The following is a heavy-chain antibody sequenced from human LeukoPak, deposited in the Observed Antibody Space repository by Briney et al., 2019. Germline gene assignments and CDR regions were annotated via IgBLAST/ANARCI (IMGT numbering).Heavy chain of an antibody. CDR2: IRSSGSTI. D-gene: IGHD3-9*01. CDR1: GFTFSDCY. Sequence: GGSLRLSCEASGFTFSDCYMSWIRQAPGKGLEWVSYIRSSGSTIYYADSVKGRFTISRDNAKNTLYLQMNSLRAEDTAVYYCARGDGSLRYFDWLSNLLDYWGQGTLVTVSS. J-gene: IGHJ4*02. V-gene: IGHV3-11*04. CDR3: ARGDGSLRYFDWLSNLLDY.